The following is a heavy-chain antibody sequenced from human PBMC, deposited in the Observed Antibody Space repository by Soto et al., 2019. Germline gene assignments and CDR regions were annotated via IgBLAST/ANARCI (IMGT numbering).Heavy chain of an antibody. CDR2: IIPIFGTA. J-gene: IGHJ6*02. CDR1: GGTFSSYA. CDR3: ARGVVVAAYYYYYGMDV. D-gene: IGHD2-15*01. Sequence: SVKVSCKASGGTFSSYAISWVRQAPGQGLEWMGGIIPIFGTANYAQKFQGRVTITADKSTSTAYMELSSLRSEDTAVYYCARGVVVAAYYYYYGMDVWGQGTTVTSP. V-gene: IGHV1-69*06.